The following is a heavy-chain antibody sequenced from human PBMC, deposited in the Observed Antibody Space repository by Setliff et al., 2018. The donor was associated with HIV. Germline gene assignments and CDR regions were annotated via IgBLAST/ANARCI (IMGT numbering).Heavy chain of an antibody. V-gene: IGHV4-38-2*02. CDR2: ISASGGT. D-gene: IGHD3-10*01. CDR3: AREWFSSVYYYYAIDV. J-gene: IGHJ6*02. Sequence: SETLSLTCSVSGYSISNGYYWGWFRQSPGKGLEWIGHISASGGTKYSSSLKSRVTMSVDTSKNQFSLKLTSVTAADTAIYYCAREWFSSVYYYYAIDVWGQGTTVTVSS. CDR1: GYSISNGYY.